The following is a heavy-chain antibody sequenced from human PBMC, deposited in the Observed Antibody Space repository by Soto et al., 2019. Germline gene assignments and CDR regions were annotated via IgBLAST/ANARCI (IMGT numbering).Heavy chain of an antibody. Sequence: TGGSLRLSCAASGFTVSSNYMSWARQAPGKGLEWVSVIYSGGSTYYADSVKGRFTISRDNSKNTLYLQMNSLRAEDTAVYYCARGSYYDFWSGYQPAYYFDYWGQGTLVTVSS. CDR2: IYSGGST. D-gene: IGHD3-3*01. J-gene: IGHJ4*02. CDR3: ARGSYYDFWSGYQPAYYFDY. CDR1: GFTVSSNY. V-gene: IGHV3-53*01.